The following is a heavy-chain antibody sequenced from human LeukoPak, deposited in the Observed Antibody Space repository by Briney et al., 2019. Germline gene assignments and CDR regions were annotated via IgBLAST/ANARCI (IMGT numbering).Heavy chain of an antibody. CDR3: AAHLGSGWHLDY. J-gene: IGHJ4*02. D-gene: IGHD6-19*01. Sequence: PGRSLRLSCVASGLSFTTKAMHWVRQAPGEGLEWMPYISLDGKNESYADSVRGRFTISRDNSRNTVYLQMNSLRPEDTAVYYCAAHLGSGWHLDYWGQGIRVTVSP. CDR2: ISLDGKNE. V-gene: IGHV3-30*04. CDR1: GLSFTTKA.